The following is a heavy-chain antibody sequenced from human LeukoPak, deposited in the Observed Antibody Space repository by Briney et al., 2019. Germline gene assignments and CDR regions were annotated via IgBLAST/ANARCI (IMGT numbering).Heavy chain of an antibody. D-gene: IGHD3-22*01. CDR1: GDSIGSSY. J-gene: IGHJ6*02. Sequence: SETLSLTCTVSGDSIGSSYWSWIRQPPGKGLEWIGYIYYSGSTSYNPSLKSRATISVDTSKNQFSLKLSSVTAADTAVYYCARNHVYYYDSSGYYAMDVWGQGTTVTVSS. CDR2: IYYSGST. CDR3: ARNHVYYYDSSGYYAMDV. V-gene: IGHV4-59*01.